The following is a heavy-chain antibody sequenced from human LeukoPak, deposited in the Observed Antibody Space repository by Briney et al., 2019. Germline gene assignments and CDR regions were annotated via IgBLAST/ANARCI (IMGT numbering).Heavy chain of an antibody. Sequence: PGGSLRLSCAASGFTFSSWYMYWVRQRPGKGLEWLCRITSDGSTSFYADAVKGRFTISRDNAKNTLYLQMNSLTDEDTAVYYCASPKPDYWGQGTLVTLSS. V-gene: IGHV3-74*01. CDR2: ITSDGSTS. CDR3: ASPKPDY. J-gene: IGHJ4*02. CDR1: GFTFSSWY.